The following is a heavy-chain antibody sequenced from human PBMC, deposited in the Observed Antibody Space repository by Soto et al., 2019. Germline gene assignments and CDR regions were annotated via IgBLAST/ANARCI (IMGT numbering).Heavy chain of an antibody. J-gene: IGHJ4*02. D-gene: IGHD2-15*01. Sequence: GGSLRLSCAASGFTFSSYDMHWVRQATGKGLEWVSAIGTAGDTYYPGSVKGRFTISRENAKNSLYLQMNSLRAEDTAVYYCARGPSSGDEYYFDYWGQGTLVTVSS. CDR3: ARGPSSGDEYYFDY. CDR1: GFTFSSYD. V-gene: IGHV3-13*01. CDR2: IGTAGDT.